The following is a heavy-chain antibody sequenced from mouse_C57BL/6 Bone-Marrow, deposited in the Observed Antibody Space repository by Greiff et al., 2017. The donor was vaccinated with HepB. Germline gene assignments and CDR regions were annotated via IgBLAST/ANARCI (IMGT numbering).Heavy chain of an antibody. D-gene: IGHD3-2*02. Sequence: VQLKQSGPVLVKPGASVKMSCKASGYTFTDYYMNWVKQSHGKSLEWIGVINPYNGGTSYNQKFKGKATLTVDKSSSTAYMELNSLTSEDSAVYYCARQLRSAWFAYWGQGTLVTVSA. CDR2: INPYNGGT. CDR1: GYTFTDYY. V-gene: IGHV1-19*01. CDR3: ARQLRSAWFAY. J-gene: IGHJ3*01.